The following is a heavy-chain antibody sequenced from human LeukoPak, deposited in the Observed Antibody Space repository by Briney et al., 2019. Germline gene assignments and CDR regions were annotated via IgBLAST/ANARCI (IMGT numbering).Heavy chain of an antibody. J-gene: IGHJ6*02. Sequence: GGSLRLSCVASGFTFSGCTMNWVRRAPGKGLDWVASISLGSDYMFYADSVKGRFTISRDNAKNSLYLQMDSLRDDDTAVYYCARSPLGVGAKGGVDLWGQGTTVIVSS. CDR1: GFTFSGCT. CDR3: ARSPLGVGAKGGVDL. V-gene: IGHV3-21*01. CDR2: ISLGSDYM. D-gene: IGHD1-26*01.